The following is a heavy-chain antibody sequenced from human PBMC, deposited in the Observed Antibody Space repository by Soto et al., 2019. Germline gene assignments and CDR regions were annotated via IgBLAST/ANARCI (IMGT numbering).Heavy chain of an antibody. CDR1: GYTFTSYG. V-gene: IGHV1-69*13. D-gene: IGHD6-13*01. Sequence: QVQLVQSGAEVKKPGASVKVSCKASGYTFTSYGISWVRQAPGQGLEWMGGIIPIFGTANYAQKFQGRVTITADESTSTAYMELSSLRSEDTAVYYCGRWAAAVGYYYYGMDVWGQGTTVTVSS. CDR3: GRWAAAVGYYYYGMDV. J-gene: IGHJ6*02. CDR2: IIPIFGTA.